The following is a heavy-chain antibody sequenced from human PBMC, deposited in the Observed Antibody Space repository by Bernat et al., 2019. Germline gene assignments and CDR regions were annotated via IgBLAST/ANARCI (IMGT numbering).Heavy chain of an antibody. J-gene: IGHJ3*02. D-gene: IGHD1-26*01. V-gene: IGHV4-38-2*02. CDR1: GYFISSGYY. CDR3: AGDLRGGSHAFDI. CDR2: SYHSVST. Sequence: QVQLQESGPGLVKPSETLSLTCAVSGYFISSGYYWGWIRQPPGKGLGWIGSSYHSVSTYYNPSLKSRVTISVDTSKNQFSLNLKSVTAADTAVYFCAGDLRGGSHAFDIWGQGTVVTVSS.